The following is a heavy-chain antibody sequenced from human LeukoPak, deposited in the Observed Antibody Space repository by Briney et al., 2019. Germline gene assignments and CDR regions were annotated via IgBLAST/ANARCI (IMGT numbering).Heavy chain of an antibody. J-gene: IGHJ4*02. CDR3: GRAFPPLRTSSAGDL. V-gene: IGHV3-23*01. CDR1: GFIFSSYA. CDR2: ISGSGGST. Sequence: GGSLRLSCAASGFIFSSYAMSWVRQAPGKGLEWVSTISGSGGSTYYADSVKGRFTISRDNSKNTVYLQMNSLGAEDTAIYYCGRAFPPLRTSSAGDLWGQGILVTVSS. D-gene: IGHD3-16*01.